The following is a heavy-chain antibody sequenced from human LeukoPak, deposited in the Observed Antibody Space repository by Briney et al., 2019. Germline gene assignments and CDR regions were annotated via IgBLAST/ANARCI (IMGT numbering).Heavy chain of an antibody. D-gene: IGHD6-13*01. V-gene: IGHV3-66*01. CDR3: ARDRDSSSWFGY. CDR2: IYSGGTT. CDR1: GFTVINNY. J-gene: IGHJ4*02. Sequence: GGSLILSCAASGFTVINNYMSWVRQAPGKGLEWVSIIYSGGTTYYADSVKGRFTISRDNSKNTLYLQMNSLRVEDTAVYYCARDRDSSSWFGYWGQGTLVTVSS.